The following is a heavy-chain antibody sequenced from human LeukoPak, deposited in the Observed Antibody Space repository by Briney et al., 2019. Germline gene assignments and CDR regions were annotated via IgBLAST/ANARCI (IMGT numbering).Heavy chain of an antibody. CDR1: GFTVSSNY. CDR3: ARDAPGQWLAFDY. Sequence: GGSLRLSCAVSGFTVSSNYMSWVRQAPGKRLEWVSVIYSGGSTYYADSVKGRFTISRDNSKNTLYLQMNSLRAEDTAVYYCARDAPGQWLAFDYWGQGTLVTVSS. D-gene: IGHD6-19*01. J-gene: IGHJ4*02. CDR2: IYSGGST. V-gene: IGHV3-53*01.